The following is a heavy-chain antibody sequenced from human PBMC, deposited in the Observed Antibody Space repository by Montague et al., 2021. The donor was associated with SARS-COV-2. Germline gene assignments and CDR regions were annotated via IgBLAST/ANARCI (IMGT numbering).Heavy chain of an antibody. CDR1: GYTFTTYW. CDR2: IDPSDSYT. V-gene: IGHV5-10-1*01. D-gene: IGHD7-27*01. CDR3: ARHGLWGAYYLEY. Sequence: QSGAEVKKPGESLGISCKGSGYTFTTYWISWVRQMPGKGLEWMGRIDPSDSYTNYSPSFQGHVTMSVDKSMSTANLQWSSLRASDTAIYYCARHGLWGAYYLEYWGQGTLVTVPS. J-gene: IGHJ4*02.